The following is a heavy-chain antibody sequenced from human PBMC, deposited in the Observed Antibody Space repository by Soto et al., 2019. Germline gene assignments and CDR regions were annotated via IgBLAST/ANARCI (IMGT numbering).Heavy chain of an antibody. D-gene: IGHD5-12*01. CDR1: GYTFITSYD. V-gene: IGHV1-46*01. Sequence: QVQLVQSGAEVKKPGASVKLSCKASGYTFITSYDTHCGRQAPGQGLEWLGIITPTGTMTKYSERFQGRLTMTRDTSTSTDYMELSTLTSEDTAVYFCARDTGYDHDAFDIWGQGTRVPVSS. CDR2: ITPTGTMT. J-gene: IGHJ3*02. CDR3: ARDTGYDHDAFDI.